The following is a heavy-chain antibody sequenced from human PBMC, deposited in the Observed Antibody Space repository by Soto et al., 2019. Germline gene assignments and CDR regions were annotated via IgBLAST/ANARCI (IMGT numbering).Heavy chain of an antibody. J-gene: IGHJ4*02. CDR1: GGSISSYY. D-gene: IGHD7-27*01. Sequence: SETLSLTCTVSGGSISSYYWSWIRQPPGKGLEWIGYIYYSGSTNYNPSLKSRVTISVDTSKNQFSLKLSSVTAADTAVYYCARGHASLGTDYWGQGTLVTVSS. V-gene: IGHV4-59*01. CDR3: ARGHASLGTDY. CDR2: IYYSGST.